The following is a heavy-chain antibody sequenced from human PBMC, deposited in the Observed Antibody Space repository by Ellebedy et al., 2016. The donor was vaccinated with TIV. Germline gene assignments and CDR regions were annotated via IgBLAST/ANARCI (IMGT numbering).Heavy chain of an antibody. Sequence: SVKVSCKASVCTFSSYAISWVRQAPGQGLEWMGRIIPILGIANYAQKFQGRVTITADKSTSTAYMELSSLRSEDTAVYYCARDEGIAEAIPYYYYYYGMDVWGQGTTVTVSS. V-gene: IGHV1-69*04. D-gene: IGHD6-13*01. CDR3: ARDEGIAEAIPYYYYYYGMDV. J-gene: IGHJ6*02. CDR2: IIPILGIA. CDR1: VCTFSSYA.